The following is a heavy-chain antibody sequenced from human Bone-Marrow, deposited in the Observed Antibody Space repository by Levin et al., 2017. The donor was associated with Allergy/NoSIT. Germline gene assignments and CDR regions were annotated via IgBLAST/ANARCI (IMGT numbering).Heavy chain of an antibody. J-gene: IGHJ4*02. CDR1: GFAFSNYW. CDR3: ARDPFAYDFGSGSYLDY. Sequence: GASVKVSCAASGFAFSNYWMHWVRQAPGKGLVWVSRINRGGSSTTYADSVKGRFTIPRDNAKNTLYLQMNSLRAEDTAVYDCARDPFAYDFGSGSYLDYWGQGTLVSVSS. V-gene: IGHV3-74*01. D-gene: IGHD3-10*01. CDR2: INRGGSST.